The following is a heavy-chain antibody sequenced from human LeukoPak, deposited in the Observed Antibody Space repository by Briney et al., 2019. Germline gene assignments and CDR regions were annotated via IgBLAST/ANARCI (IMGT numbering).Heavy chain of an antibody. D-gene: IGHD2-2*01. Sequence: NPGGSLRLSCAASGFTFSSYGMHWVRQAPGKGLEWVAVIWYDGSSKYYADSVKGRFTISRDNSKNTLYLQMNSLRAEDTAVYYCARDHCSSTSCYPDYWGQGTLVTVSS. CDR2: IWYDGSSK. CDR3: ARDHCSSTSCYPDY. J-gene: IGHJ4*02. CDR1: GFTFSSYG. V-gene: IGHV3-33*01.